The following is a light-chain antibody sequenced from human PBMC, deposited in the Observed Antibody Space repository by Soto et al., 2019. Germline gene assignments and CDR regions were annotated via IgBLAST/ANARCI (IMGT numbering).Light chain of an antibody. CDR2: GAS. V-gene: IGKV3-20*01. CDR1: QSVSSSY. CDR3: QRDGSSPSIT. J-gene: IGKJ5*01. Sequence: EMVLTQSRSTLCLSPGERATLSCRASQSVSSSYLAWYQQKPGQAPRLLIYGASSRATGIPDRFSGSGSGTDFTLTISGLEPEDFAVYYCQRDGSSPSITIGQGTRLEIK.